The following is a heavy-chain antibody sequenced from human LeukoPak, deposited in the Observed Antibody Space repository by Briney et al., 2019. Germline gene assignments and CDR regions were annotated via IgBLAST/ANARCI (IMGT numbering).Heavy chain of an antibody. CDR2: ISYDGSNK. Sequence: GGSLRLSCAASGFTFSSYWMNWVRQAPGKGLEWVAVISYDGSNKYYADSVKGRFTISRDNSKNTLYLQMNSLRAEDTAVYYCANGGWFGELSIDYWGQGTLVTVSS. J-gene: IGHJ4*02. CDR3: ANGGWFGELSIDY. D-gene: IGHD3-10*01. V-gene: IGHV3-30*18. CDR1: GFTFSSYW.